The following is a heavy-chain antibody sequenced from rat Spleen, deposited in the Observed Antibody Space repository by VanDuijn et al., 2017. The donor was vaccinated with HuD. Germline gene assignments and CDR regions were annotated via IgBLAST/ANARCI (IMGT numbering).Heavy chain of an antibody. Sequence: EVQLVESGGGLVRPGRSLKLSCAASGFTFSDYNMAWVRQAPKKGLEWVATITYDGSGTYYRDSVKGRFTISRDNAKSTLYLQMDSLRSEDTATYYCATTPGRPFAYWGQGTLVTVSS. D-gene: IGHD5-1*01. V-gene: IGHV5-7*01. J-gene: IGHJ3*01. CDR3: ATTPGRPFAY. CDR1: GFTFSDYN. CDR2: ITYDGSGT.